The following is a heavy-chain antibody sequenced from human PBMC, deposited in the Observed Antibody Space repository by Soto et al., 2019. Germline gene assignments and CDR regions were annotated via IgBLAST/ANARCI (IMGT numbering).Heavy chain of an antibody. V-gene: IGHV1-69*06. CDR1: GGTFSSYA. Sequence: QVQLVQSGAVVKKPGSSVKVSCKASGGTFSSYAISWVRQAPGQGLEWMGGIIPIFGTANYAQKFQGRVTITADKSTSTAYMELSSLRSEDTAVYYCAREGEAYYYDSSGYYHYFDYWGQGTLVTVSS. CDR2: IIPIFGTA. CDR3: AREGEAYYYDSSGYYHYFDY. J-gene: IGHJ4*02. D-gene: IGHD3-22*01.